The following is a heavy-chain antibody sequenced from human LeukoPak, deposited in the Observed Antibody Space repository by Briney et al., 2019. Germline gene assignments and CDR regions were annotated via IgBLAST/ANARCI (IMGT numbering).Heavy chain of an antibody. D-gene: IGHD1-26*01. CDR2: ISSSSSTI. CDR1: GTTFSSYS. V-gene: IGHV3-48*04. J-gene: IGHJ4*02. CDR3: ARGFSGSYYY. Sequence: GGSLRLSCAASGTTFSSYSMNWVRQAPGKGLEWVSHISSSSSTIYYADSVKGRFTISRDNAKNSVYLQMNSLRAEDTAVYYCARGFSGSYYYWGQGTLVTVSS.